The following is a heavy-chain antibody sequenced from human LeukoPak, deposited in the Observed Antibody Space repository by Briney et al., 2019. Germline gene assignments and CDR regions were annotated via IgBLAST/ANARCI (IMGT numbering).Heavy chain of an antibody. Sequence: SETLSLTCTVSGGSISSYYWSWIRQPPGKGLEWIGYIYYSGSTNYNPSLKSRVTISVDTSKNQFSLRLSSVTAADTAVYYCARIPPNSSGWSWYFDLWGRGTLVTVSS. D-gene: IGHD6-19*01. CDR2: IYYSGST. V-gene: IGHV4-59*08. CDR3: ARIPPNSSGWSWYFDL. J-gene: IGHJ2*01. CDR1: GGSISSYY.